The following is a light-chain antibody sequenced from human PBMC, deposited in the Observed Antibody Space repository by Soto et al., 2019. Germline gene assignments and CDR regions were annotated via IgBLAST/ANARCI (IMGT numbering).Light chain of an antibody. CDR3: QKYFSAPWT. CDR2: AAS. CDR1: QAISNS. V-gene: IGKV1-27*01. Sequence: DIQMTQSPSSLSASIGDRVTITCRASQAISNSLAWYQQKPGKVPKLLIYAASTLQSGVPSRFSGSGSGTDFTLTISSLQPEDVATYYCQKYFSAPWTFGQVTKVDIK. J-gene: IGKJ1*01.